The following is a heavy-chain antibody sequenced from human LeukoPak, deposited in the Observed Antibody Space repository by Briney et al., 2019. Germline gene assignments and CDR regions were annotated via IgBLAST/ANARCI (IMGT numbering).Heavy chain of an antibody. CDR1: GGTCSSYA. J-gene: IGHJ4*02. CDR3: ARYSGYDLKYYFDY. V-gene: IGHV1-69*04. D-gene: IGHD5-12*01. Sequence: GASVKVSCKASGGTCSSYAISLVRQAPGQGLEWMGRIIPILGIANYAQKFQGRVTITADKSTSTAYMELSSLRSEDTAVYYCARYSGYDLKYYFDYWGQGTLVTVSS. CDR2: IIPILGIA.